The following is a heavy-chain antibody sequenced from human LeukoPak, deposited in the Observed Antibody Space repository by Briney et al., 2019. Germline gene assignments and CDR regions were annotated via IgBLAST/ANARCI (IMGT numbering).Heavy chain of an antibody. D-gene: IGHD3-10*01. CDR1: GYTSTRYD. CDR2: MSPSSGNT. CDR3: ACHTYYYYSGSFAY. V-gene: IGHV1-8*01. Sequence: PGASVKLSCKASGYTSTRYDINWARQATGQGPEWMGWMSPSSGNTGYAQRFQGRVTMTRDTSINTAYLELRSLRSEDTAVYYCACHTYYYYSGSFAYWGQGTLVTVSS. J-gene: IGHJ4*02.